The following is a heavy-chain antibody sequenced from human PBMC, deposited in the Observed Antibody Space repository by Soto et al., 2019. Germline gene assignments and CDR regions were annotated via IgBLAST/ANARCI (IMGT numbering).Heavy chain of an antibody. V-gene: IGHV3-30-3*01. D-gene: IGHD3-22*01. J-gene: IGHJ5*02. CDR3: AREEGDYDSSGYFDP. CDR2: ISYDGSNK. Sequence: QVQLVESGGGVVQPGRSLRLSCAASGFTFSSYAMHWVRQAPGKGLEWVAVISYDGSNKYYADSVKGRFTISRDNSKNTLYLQMNSLRAGDTAVYYCAREEGDYDSSGYFDPWGQGTLVTVSS. CDR1: GFTFSSYA.